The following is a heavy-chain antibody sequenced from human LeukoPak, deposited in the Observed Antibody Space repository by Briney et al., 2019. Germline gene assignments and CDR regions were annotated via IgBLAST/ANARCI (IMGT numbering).Heavy chain of an antibody. Sequence: GESLNISCNGSGYSFTSYWIGWVRQMPGKGLEWMGIIYPGDSDTRYSPSFQGQVTISADKSTRTSYLQWSSLKPPETPTYYRARRYYYDSSGYYWFDPWGQGTLVTVSS. CDR3: ARRYYYDSSGYYWFDP. V-gene: IGHV5-51*01. D-gene: IGHD3-22*01. CDR1: GYSFTSYW. CDR2: IYPGDSDT. J-gene: IGHJ5*02.